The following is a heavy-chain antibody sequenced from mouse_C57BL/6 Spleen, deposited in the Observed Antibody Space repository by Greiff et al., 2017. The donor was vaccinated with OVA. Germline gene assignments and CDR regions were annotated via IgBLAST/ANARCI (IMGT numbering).Heavy chain of an antibody. CDR1: GFTFSSSA. CDR2: ISDGGSYT. V-gene: IGHV5-4*03. Sequence: EVMLVESGGGLVKPGGSLKLSCAASGFTFSSSAMSWVRQTPEKRLAWVATISDGGSYTYYPDNVKGRFTISRDNAKNNLYLQMSHLKSEDTAMYYCALTTVVATGFDYWGQGTTLTVSS. CDR3: ALTTVVATGFDY. D-gene: IGHD1-1*01. J-gene: IGHJ2*01.